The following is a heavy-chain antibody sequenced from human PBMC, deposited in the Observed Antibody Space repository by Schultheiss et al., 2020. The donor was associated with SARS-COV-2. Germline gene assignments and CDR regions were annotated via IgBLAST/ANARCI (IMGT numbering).Heavy chain of an antibody. CDR1: GGSVSSGSYY. Sequence: SETLSLTCTVSGGSVSSGSYYWSWIRQPPGKGLEWIGYIYYSGSTNYNPSLKSRVTISVDKSKNQFSLKLSSVTAADTAVYYCAKDLSPGIVATIVEYFDYWGQGTLVTVSS. J-gene: IGHJ4*02. V-gene: IGHV4-61*01. CDR2: IYYSGST. D-gene: IGHD5-12*01. CDR3: AKDLSPGIVATIVEYFDY.